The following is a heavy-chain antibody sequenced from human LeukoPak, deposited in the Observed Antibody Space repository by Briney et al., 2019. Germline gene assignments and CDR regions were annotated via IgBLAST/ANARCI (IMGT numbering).Heavy chain of an antibody. V-gene: IGHV4-4*07. CDR2: IYTSGST. CDR3: ARDPQQLAFDY. Sequence: SETLFLTCTVSGGSISSYYWSWIRQPAGKGLEWIGRIYTSGSTNYNPSLKSRVTMSVDTSKNQFSLKPSSVTAADTAVYYCARDPQQLAFDYWGQGTLVTVSS. J-gene: IGHJ4*02. CDR1: GGSISSYY. D-gene: IGHD6-13*01.